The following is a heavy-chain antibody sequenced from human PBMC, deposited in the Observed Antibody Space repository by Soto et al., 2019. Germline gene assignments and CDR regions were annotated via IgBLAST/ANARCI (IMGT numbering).Heavy chain of an antibody. CDR2: IYYSGST. D-gene: IGHD2-15*01. CDR3: ARGHGTRRVAASNWFDP. Sequence: SETLSLTCTVSGGSISSYYWSWIRQPPGKGLEWIGYIYYSGSTNYNPSLKSRVTISVDTSKNQFSLKLSSVTAADTAVYYCARGHGTRRVAASNWFDPWGQGTLVTVPS. CDR1: GGSISSYY. V-gene: IGHV4-59*01. J-gene: IGHJ5*02.